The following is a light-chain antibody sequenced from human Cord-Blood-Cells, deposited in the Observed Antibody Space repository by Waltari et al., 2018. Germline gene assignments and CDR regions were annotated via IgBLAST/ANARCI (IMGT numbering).Light chain of an antibody. Sequence: QSALTQPASASGSAGQAIIIPWPGTSSDVAGDNHVSWYQQYTVKAPKLMIYDVSNRPSGVSNRFSGTKSGNTASLTISGLQADDEADYYCSSYTSSSTVVFGGGTKLTVL. CDR2: DVS. V-gene: IGLV2-14*01. CDR1: SSDVAGDNH. J-gene: IGLJ2*01. CDR3: SSYTSSSTVV.